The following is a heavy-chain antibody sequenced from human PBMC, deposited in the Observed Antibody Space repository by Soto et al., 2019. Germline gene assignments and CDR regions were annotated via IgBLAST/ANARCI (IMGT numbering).Heavy chain of an antibody. J-gene: IGHJ4*02. CDR2: ISGSGGST. CDR3: ARGYCSSTSCYAPY. Sequence: GGSLRLSCAASGFTFSNYAMTWVRQAPGKGLEWVSTISGSGGSTYYADSVKGRFTISRDNSKNTLYLQMNGLRAADTAVYYCARGYCSSTSCYAPYWGQGTLVTVSS. V-gene: IGHV3-23*01. CDR1: GFTFSNYA. D-gene: IGHD2-2*01.